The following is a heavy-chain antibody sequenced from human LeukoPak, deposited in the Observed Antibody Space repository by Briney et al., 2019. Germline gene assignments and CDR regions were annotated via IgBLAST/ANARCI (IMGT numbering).Heavy chain of an antibody. J-gene: IGHJ4*02. CDR1: GSTISSYW. V-gene: IGHV3-7*01. Sequence: PGGSLRLSCEASGSTISSYWMSWVRQAPGKGLEWVANIKQDGSEKHYVDSVKGRFTISRDNAKNSLYLQMNSLRDEDTAVYYCARDPSTMPFDYWGQGTLVTVSS. CDR3: ARDPSTMPFDY. D-gene: IGHD2-2*01. CDR2: IKQDGSEK.